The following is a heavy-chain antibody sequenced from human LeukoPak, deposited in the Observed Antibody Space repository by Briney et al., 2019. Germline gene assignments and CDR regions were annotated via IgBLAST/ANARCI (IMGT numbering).Heavy chain of an antibody. CDR3: TRDYSPDAFDI. CDR1: GFTFSSYA. D-gene: IGHD2-15*01. V-gene: IGHV3-7*01. J-gene: IGHJ3*02. Sequence: PGGSLRLSCAASGFTFSSYAMSWVRQAPGKGLEWVANIKQDGSEKYYVDSVKGRFTISRDYAENSLYLQMNSLRSEDTAEYYCTRDYSPDAFDIWGQGTMVTVSS. CDR2: IKQDGSEK.